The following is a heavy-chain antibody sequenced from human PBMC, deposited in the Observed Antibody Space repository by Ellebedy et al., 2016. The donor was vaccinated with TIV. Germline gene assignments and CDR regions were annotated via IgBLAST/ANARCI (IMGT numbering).Heavy chain of an antibody. CDR1: GYTFTDSY. J-gene: IGHJ4*02. Sequence: ASVKVSXXTSGYTFTDSYIHWVRQAPGQGLEWMGWINPKSGGTNYIQKFQGRVTMTRDTSISTAYMELTRLRSDDTALYYCAREPPNECNFDYWGQGTPVTVS. D-gene: IGHD3-3*01. CDR2: INPKSGGT. CDR3: AREPPNECNFDY. V-gene: IGHV1-2*02.